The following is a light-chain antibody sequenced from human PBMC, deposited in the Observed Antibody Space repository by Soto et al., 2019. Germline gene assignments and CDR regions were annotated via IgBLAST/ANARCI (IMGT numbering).Light chain of an antibody. CDR3: SSYAGSNNLV. CDR1: SSDVGGYNY. CDR2: EVS. Sequence: QSVLTQPPSASGSPGQSVTISCTGTSSDVGGYNYVSWYPQHPGKAPKLMIYEVSKRPSGVPDRFSGSKSGNTASLTVSGLQAEDEADYYCSSYAGSNNLVFGGGTQLTVL. J-gene: IGLJ2*01. V-gene: IGLV2-8*01.